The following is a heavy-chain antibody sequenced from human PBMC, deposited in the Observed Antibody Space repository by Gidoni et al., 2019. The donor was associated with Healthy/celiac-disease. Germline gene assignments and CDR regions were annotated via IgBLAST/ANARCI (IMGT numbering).Heavy chain of an antibody. Sequence: QVQLQESGPGLVKPSQTLSLTCTVSGGSISSGGYYWSWIRQHPGKGLAWIVYIYYSGRTYYTPSLKSQVTISVDTSKNQFSLKLSSVTAADTAVYYCARYRGGGAARLFDYWGQGTLVTVSS. J-gene: IGHJ4*02. CDR2: IYYSGRT. D-gene: IGHD6-6*01. CDR3: ARYRGGGAARLFDY. V-gene: IGHV4-31*01. CDR1: GGSISSGGYY.